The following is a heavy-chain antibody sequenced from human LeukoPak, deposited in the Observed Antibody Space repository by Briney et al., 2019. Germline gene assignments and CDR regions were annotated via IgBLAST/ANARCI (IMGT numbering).Heavy chain of an antibody. CDR2: IKEDGNEK. CDR3: ARSKRVWFGVGGAFDI. CDR1: GFNFSRYW. V-gene: IGHV3-7*01. Sequence: GGSLRLSCATSGFNFSRYWNNWVRQAPGKGLEWVANIKEDGNEKFYLDSVKGRFAISRDTAKKSVHLQMNSLRAEDTAVYYCARSKRVWFGVGGAFDIWGQGTMVTVSS. D-gene: IGHD3-10*01. J-gene: IGHJ3*02.